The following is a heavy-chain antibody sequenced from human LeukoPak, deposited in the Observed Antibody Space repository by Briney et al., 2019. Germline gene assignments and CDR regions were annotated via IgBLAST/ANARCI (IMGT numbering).Heavy chain of an antibody. D-gene: IGHD1-26*01. V-gene: IGHV4-59*08. J-gene: IGHJ4*02. CDR2: IYYSGST. CDR1: GGSTSSYY. Sequence: SETLSLTCTVSGGSTSSYYWSWIRQAPGKGLEWIGNIYYSGSTNYSPSLKSRVTISVDTSKNQFSLKLSSVTAADTAVYYCARHGTLGSTTYPLDYWGQGTLVTVSS. CDR3: ARHGTLGSTTYPLDY.